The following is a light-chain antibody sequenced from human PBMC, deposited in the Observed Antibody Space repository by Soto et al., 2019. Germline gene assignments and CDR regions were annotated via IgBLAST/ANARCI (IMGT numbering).Light chain of an antibody. CDR2: DSD. J-gene: IGLJ1*01. CDR3: GTCDSGLSAGV. V-gene: IGLV1-51*01. Sequence: QSVLTQPPSVSAAPGQKVTISCTGSSSNIGGHYVSWYQQLPRTAPKLLIYDSDRRPSGIPDRFSGSKSGTSATPGIPGLQTGDEADYYCGTCDSGLSAGVFGTGTKVTVL. CDR1: SSNIGGHY.